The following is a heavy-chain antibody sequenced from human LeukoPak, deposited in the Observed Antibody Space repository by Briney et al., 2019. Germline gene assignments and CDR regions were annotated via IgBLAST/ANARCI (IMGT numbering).Heavy chain of an antibody. CDR3: AKDLYSNYGPADY. V-gene: IGHV3-53*01. D-gene: IGHD4-11*01. J-gene: IGHJ4*02. Sequence: TGGSLRLSCAASGFTVSTNYMSWVRQAPGKGLEWVSVIYSAGSTYYADSVKGRFTVSRDNSKNTLYLQMNSLRAEDTAVYYCAKDLYSNYGPADYWGQGNLVTVSS. CDR2: IYSAGST. CDR1: GFTVSTNY.